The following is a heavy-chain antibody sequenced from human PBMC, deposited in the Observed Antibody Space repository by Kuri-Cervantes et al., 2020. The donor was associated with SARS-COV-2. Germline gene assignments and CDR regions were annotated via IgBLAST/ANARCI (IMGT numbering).Heavy chain of an antibody. J-gene: IGHJ6*03. CDR3: ARASRGYSYGTGDYYYMDV. CDR2: ISSSGSTI. CDR1: GFTVSSNY. D-gene: IGHD5-18*01. V-gene: IGHV3-11*04. Sequence: GESLKISCAASGFTVSSNYMSWVRQAPGKGLEWVSYISSSGSTIYYADSVKGRFTISRDNAKNSLYLQMNSLRAEDTAVYYCARASRGYSYGTGDYYYMDVWGKGTTVTVSS.